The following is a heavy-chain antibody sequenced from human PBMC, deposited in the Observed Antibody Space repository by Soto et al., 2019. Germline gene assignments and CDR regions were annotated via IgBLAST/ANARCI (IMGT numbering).Heavy chain of an antibody. CDR2: INPSGGRT. V-gene: IGHV1-46*01. CDR3: ARDSNRAAAGTGWFDP. J-gene: IGHJ5*02. CDR1: GYSFRTYF. D-gene: IGHD6-13*01. Sequence: QVQLLQSGAEVKKPGASVNISCKASGYSFRTYFIHWVRQAPGQGLEWMGVINPSGGRTKYAQRVQGRVVMTSATSTATVYMELSSLRSDDTAVYYCARDSNRAAAGTGWFDPWGQGSPVTVSS.